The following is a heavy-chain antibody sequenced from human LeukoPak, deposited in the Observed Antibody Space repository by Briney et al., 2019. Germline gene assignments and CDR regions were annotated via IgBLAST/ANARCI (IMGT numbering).Heavy chain of an antibody. D-gene: IGHD6-13*01. V-gene: IGHV3-23*01. Sequence: GGSLRLSCAASGFTFSSYAMSWVRQAPGKGLEWVSAISGSGGSTYYAGSVKGRFTISRDNSKNTLYLQMNSLRAEDTAVYYCANQHGSSWYYFDYWGQGTLVIVSS. CDR2: ISGSGGST. J-gene: IGHJ4*02. CDR3: ANQHGSSWYYFDY. CDR1: GFTFSSYA.